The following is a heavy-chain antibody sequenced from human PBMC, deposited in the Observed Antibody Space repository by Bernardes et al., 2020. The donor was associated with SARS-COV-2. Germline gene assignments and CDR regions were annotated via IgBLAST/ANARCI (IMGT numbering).Heavy chain of an antibody. CDR2: ISGSGGST. V-gene: IGHV3-23*01. D-gene: IGHD3-10*01. CDR3: ASGFDRPGMDV. Sequence: GWSLRISCAASGFTFRSYALSWVRQAPGKGLEWVSAISGSGGSTYYADSVKGRFTISRDNSKNTLYLQMNSLRAEDTAVYYCASGFDRPGMDVWGQGTTVTGSS. J-gene: IGHJ6*02. CDR1: GFTFRSYA.